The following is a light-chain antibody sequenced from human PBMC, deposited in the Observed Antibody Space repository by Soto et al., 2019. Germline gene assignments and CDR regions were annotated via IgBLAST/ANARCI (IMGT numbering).Light chain of an antibody. V-gene: IGKV3-11*01. J-gene: IGKJ4*01. CDR1: QNVRRY. CDR2: DAS. CDR3: QQRSDWPPFT. Sequence: EIVLTQSPATLSLSPGERATLSCRARQNVRRYLAWYQQKPGQAPRLLIYDASNRATGIPARFSGSGSGTDFTLTISSLEPEDFAVYFCQQRSDWPPFTFGGGTKVEI.